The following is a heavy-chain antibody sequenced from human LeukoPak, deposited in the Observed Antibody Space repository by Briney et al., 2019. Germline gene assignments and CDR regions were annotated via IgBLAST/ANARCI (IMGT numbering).Heavy chain of an antibody. CDR3: ARPPYSEGALDV. J-gene: IGHJ3*01. V-gene: IGHV4-39*01. CDR1: GGSISSSSYY. CDR2: IYYSGST. Sequence: PSETPSLPCTVSGGSISSSSYYWRRIRQPRGKGLGWIGSIYYSGSTYYNPSLKSRVTISVDTSKNQFSLKLSSVTAADTAVYYCARPPYSEGALDVWGQGTMVSVSS. D-gene: IGHD6-13*01.